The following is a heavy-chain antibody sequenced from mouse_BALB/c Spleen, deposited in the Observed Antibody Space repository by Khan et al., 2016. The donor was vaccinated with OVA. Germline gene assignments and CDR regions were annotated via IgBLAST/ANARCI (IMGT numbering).Heavy chain of an antibody. CDR2: IYPGTDNS. Sequence: QMQLEESGAELVRPGASVKLSCKTSGYIFTSYWISWVKQRSGQGLEWIARIYPGTDNSYYNEKFKDKATLTADKSSSTAYRQRSSLKSAESDVFVCAREEALYHFDHWGQGTTLTVSS. CDR3: AREEALYHFDH. J-gene: IGHJ2*01. D-gene: IGHD3-2*02. CDR1: GYIFTSYW. V-gene: IGHV1-76*01.